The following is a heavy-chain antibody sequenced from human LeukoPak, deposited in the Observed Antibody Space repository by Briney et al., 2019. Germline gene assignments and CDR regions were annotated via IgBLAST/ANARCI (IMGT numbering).Heavy chain of an antibody. J-gene: IGHJ4*02. CDR1: DFTFSSHW. D-gene: IGHD6-13*01. V-gene: IGHV3-74*01. CDR2: LSGDGITT. CDR3: ARGIASSRSVAIDL. Sequence: GGSLRLSCAASDFTFSSHWMYWVRQAPGKGLVWVARLSGDGITTRHADSVKGRFTISRGNAKNTLYLQMNSLRVEDTALYYCARGIASSRSVAIDLWGQGTLVAVSS.